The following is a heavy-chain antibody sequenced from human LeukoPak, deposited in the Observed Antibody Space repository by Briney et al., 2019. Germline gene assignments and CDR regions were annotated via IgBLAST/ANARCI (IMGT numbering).Heavy chain of an antibody. Sequence: GESLKISCKGSGYSFTSYWIGWVRQMPGKGLEWMGIFYPGDSDTTYSPSFQGRVTISVDKSLSAAYLQWSSLKASDSAMYYCATWGRNGYFGMDVWGQGTTVIVSS. V-gene: IGHV5-51*01. J-gene: IGHJ6*02. CDR1: GYSFTSYW. CDR3: ATWGRNGYFGMDV. D-gene: IGHD1-1*01. CDR2: FYPGDSDT.